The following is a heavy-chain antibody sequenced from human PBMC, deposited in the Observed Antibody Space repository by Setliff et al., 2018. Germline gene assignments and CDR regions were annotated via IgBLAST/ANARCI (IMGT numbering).Heavy chain of an antibody. D-gene: IGHD3-3*01. CDR2: INPSGGST. Sequence: ASVKVSCKASGYTFTSYYMHWVRQAPGQGLEWMGVINPSGGSTTYAQRFQGRVTMTRDTSTSTVYMYLSSLRSEDTAVYYCTRDFLGATASFDIWGQGTMVTVSS. CDR1: GYTFTSYY. J-gene: IGHJ3*02. V-gene: IGHV1-46*01. CDR3: TRDFLGATASFDI.